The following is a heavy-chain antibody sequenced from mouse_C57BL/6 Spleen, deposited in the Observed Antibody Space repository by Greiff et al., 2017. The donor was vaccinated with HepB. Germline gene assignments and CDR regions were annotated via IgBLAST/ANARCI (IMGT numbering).Heavy chain of an antibody. CDR2: IYPGSGNT. Sequence: QVHVKQSGAELVRPGASVKLSCKASGYTFTDYYINWVKQRPGQGLEWIARIYPGSGNTYYNEKFKGKATLTAEKSSSTAYMQLSSLTSEDSAVYFCAVGVTTVVFDYWGQGTTLTVSS. J-gene: IGHJ2*01. CDR1: GYTFTDYY. CDR3: AVGVTTVVFDY. V-gene: IGHV1-76*01. D-gene: IGHD1-1*01.